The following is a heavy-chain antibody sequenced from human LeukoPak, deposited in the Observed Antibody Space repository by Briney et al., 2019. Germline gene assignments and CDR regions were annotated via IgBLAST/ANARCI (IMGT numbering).Heavy chain of an antibody. D-gene: IGHD2-2*01. CDR2: ISGSGGST. CDR3: ARRDIVVVPAYNGDYYYYYYMDV. CDR1: GFTFSSYA. J-gene: IGHJ6*03. Sequence: GGSLRLSCAAPGFTFSSYAMSWVRQAPGKGLEWVSAISGSGGSTYYADSVKGRLTISRDNSKNTLYLQMNSLRAEDTAVYYCARRDIVVVPAYNGDYYYYYYMDVWGKGTTVTVSS. V-gene: IGHV3-23*01.